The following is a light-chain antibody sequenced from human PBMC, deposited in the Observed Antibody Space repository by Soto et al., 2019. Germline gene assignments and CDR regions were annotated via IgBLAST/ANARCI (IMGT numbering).Light chain of an antibody. V-gene: IGKV1-5*01. Sequence: DIQMTQSPSTLSASVGDRFTITCRASQSISSWLAWYQQKPGKAPKLLIYDASSLESGVPSRFSGSGSGTEFTLTISSLQPDDFATYYCQQYNSYSWTFGQWTKVDI. CDR3: QQYNSYSWT. J-gene: IGKJ1*01. CDR2: DAS. CDR1: QSISSW.